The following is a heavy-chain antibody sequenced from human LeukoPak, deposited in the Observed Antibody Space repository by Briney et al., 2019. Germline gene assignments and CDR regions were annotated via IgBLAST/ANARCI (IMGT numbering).Heavy chain of an antibody. D-gene: IGHD1-26*01. CDR1: GFTFSSYA. J-gene: IGHJ4*02. CDR3: AKSGEAYLIVGATEFDY. Sequence: PGGSLRLSCAASGFTFSSYAMSWVRQAPGKGLEWVSAISGSGGSTYYADSVKGRFTISRDNSKNTLYLQMNSLRAEDTAVYYCAKSGEAYLIVGATEFDYWGQGTLVTVSS. V-gene: IGHV3-23*01. CDR2: ISGSGGST.